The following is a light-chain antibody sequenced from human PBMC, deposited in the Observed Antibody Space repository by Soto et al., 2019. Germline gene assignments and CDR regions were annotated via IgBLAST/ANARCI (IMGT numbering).Light chain of an antibody. V-gene: IGKV3-15*01. CDR1: QSVSNN. CDR3: QQYHNWPRT. Sequence: EIVMTQSPATLSVSPGERATLSCRASQSVSNNLAWYQQKPGQAPRLLIYGASTRATGIPAGFSGSGSGTDFTLTISSLQSEDFAVYYCQQYHNWPRTFGQGTKVDI. CDR2: GAS. J-gene: IGKJ1*01.